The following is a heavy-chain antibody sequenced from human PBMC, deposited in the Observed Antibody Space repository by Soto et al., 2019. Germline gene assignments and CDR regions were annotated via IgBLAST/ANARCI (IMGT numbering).Heavy chain of an antibody. Sequence: QVQLVESGGGVVQPGRSLRLSCAASGFTFSSYGMHWVRQAPGMGLEWVALISSDGSNKYYADSVKGRFTISRDNSKNTLYLQMNTLRAEDTAVYYCAKVRADYYYGSGPFDYWGQGTLVTVSS. D-gene: IGHD3-10*01. CDR3: AKVRADYYYGSGPFDY. V-gene: IGHV3-30*18. J-gene: IGHJ4*02. CDR2: ISSDGSNK. CDR1: GFTFSSYG.